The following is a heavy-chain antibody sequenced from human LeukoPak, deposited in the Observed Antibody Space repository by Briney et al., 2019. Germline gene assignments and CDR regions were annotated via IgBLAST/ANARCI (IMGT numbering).Heavy chain of an antibody. V-gene: IGHV3-30*02. Sequence: GGSLRLSCAASGFTFIGYGMHWVRQAPGKGLEWVAFIPYDGSNKYYADSVKGRLTISRDNAKNSLYLQMNSLRAEDTALYYCARDDYGSGSWNDYWGQGTLVTVSS. CDR1: GFTFIGYG. J-gene: IGHJ4*02. D-gene: IGHD3-10*01. CDR3: ARDDYGSGSWNDY. CDR2: IPYDGSNK.